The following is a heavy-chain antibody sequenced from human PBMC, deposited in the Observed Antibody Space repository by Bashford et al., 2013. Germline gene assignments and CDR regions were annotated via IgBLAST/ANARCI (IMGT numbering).Heavy chain of an antibody. CDR2: LFSGGTA. J-gene: IGHJ4*02. D-gene: IGHD3/OR15-3a*01. Sequence: WIRQPPGKRPEWIATLFSGGTASYNPSLNPRVAISQDSLYNRFSLQLSSMTAADSAIYYCVRHRRGLPRTGPVDSWGQGVPVTVSS. CDR3: VRHRRGLPRTGPVDS. V-gene: IGHV4-39*01.